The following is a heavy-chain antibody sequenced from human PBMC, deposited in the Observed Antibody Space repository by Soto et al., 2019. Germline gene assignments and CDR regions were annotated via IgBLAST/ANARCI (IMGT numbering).Heavy chain of an antibody. Sequence: QLQVQESGPGLVKPSETLSLTCTVSGGSISSSSYYWGWIRQPPGKGLEWIGRLYYTGSTYYNPSLKSRVTISEDTSMNQFSLRLSSLTAADTAVYYCAKGFMVYDRPDAFDMWGQGTMVTVSS. CDR3: AKGFMVYDRPDAFDM. CDR2: LYYTGST. D-gene: IGHD2-8*01. CDR1: GGSISSSSYY. V-gene: IGHV4-39*01. J-gene: IGHJ3*02.